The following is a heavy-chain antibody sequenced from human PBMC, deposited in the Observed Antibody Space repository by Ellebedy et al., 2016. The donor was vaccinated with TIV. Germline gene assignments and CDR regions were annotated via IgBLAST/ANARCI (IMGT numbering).Heavy chain of an antibody. CDR1: GFTFSSYG. Sequence: PGGSLRLSCAASGFTFSSYGMHWVRQAPGKGLEGVAIIWYDGSNKYYADSVKGRFTASRDNSKNTLYLQMNSLSAEDTAVYHCARDGSYGYNSPDYWGQGTLVTVSS. J-gene: IGHJ4*02. CDR2: IWYDGSNK. V-gene: IGHV3-33*01. D-gene: IGHD5-24*01. CDR3: ARDGSYGYNSPDY.